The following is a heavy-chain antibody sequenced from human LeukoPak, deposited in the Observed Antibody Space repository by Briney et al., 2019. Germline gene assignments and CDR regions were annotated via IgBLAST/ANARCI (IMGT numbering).Heavy chain of an antibody. CDR2: ISSSSSYI. V-gene: IGHV3-21*01. J-gene: IGHJ4*02. CDR1: GFTFSSYS. D-gene: IGHD3-22*01. Sequence: GGSLRLSCAASGFTFSSYSMNWVRQAPGKGLEWVSSISSSSSYIYYADSVKGRLTISRDNAKNSLYLQMNSLRAEDTAVYYCARESQDSSGYPKNDYWGQGTLVTVSS. CDR3: ARESQDSSGYPKNDY.